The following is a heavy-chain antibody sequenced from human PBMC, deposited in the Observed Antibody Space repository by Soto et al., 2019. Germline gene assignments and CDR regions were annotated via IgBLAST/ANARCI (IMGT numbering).Heavy chain of an antibody. CDR2: IYPGDSDT. CDR3: ARGSPGYSYGYVTPNFGY. J-gene: IGHJ4*02. V-gene: IGHV5-51*01. Sequence: PGESLKISCKGSGYSFTSYWIGWVRQMPGKGLEWMGIIYPGDSDTRYSPSFQGQVTISADKSISTAYLQWSSLKASDTAMYYCARGSPGYSYGYVTPNFGYWGRGTLVTVSS. D-gene: IGHD5-18*01. CDR1: GYSFTSYW.